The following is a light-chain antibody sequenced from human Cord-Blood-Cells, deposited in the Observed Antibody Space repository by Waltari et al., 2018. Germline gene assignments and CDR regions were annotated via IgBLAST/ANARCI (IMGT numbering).Light chain of an antibody. CDR2: AAS. Sequence: DTQLTQSPFSLSASVGERVTITCRASQSITSYLNWYQQKPGKAPKLLIYAASSLQSGVPSRFSGSGSGTDFTLTISSLQPEDFATYYCQQSYSTPPFTFGPGTKVDIK. J-gene: IGKJ3*01. V-gene: IGKV1-39*01. CDR3: QQSYSTPPFT. CDR1: QSITSY.